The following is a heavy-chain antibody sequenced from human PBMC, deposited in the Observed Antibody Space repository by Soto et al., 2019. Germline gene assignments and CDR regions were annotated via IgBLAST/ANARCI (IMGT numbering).Heavy chain of an antibody. CDR3: ARDATPGNKGGSFDI. D-gene: IGHD2-15*01. J-gene: IGHJ3*02. CDR1: GFTFRIYS. V-gene: IGHV3-33*01. Sequence: PGGSLRLSCAASGFTFRIYSMHWVRQSPGKGLEWVAVMWYDGTNKYYGESVKGRFTISRDNSENTLYLQMNSLRVEDTAVYYCARDATPGNKGGSFDIWGHGTLVTVSS. CDR2: MWYDGTNK.